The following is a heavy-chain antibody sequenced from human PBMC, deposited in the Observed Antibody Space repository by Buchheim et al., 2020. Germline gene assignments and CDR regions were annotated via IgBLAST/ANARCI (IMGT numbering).Heavy chain of an antibody. J-gene: IGHJ4*02. Sequence: QVQLQQWGAGLLKPSETLSLTCAVYGGSFSGYYWSWIRQPPGKGLEWIGEINHSGSTNYNPPLKSRVTISVDTSKNQFSLKLSSVTAADTAVYYCARAVFWSGLVDYWGQGTL. CDR3: ARAVFWSGLVDY. D-gene: IGHD3-3*01. V-gene: IGHV4-34*01. CDR2: INHSGST. CDR1: GGSFSGYY.